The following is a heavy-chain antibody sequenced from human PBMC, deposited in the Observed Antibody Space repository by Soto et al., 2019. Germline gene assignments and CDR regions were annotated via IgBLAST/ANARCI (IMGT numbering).Heavy chain of an antibody. Sequence: SETLSLTCAFYGGSFSGYYWSLIRQPPGKGLEWIGEINHSGSTNYNPSLKSRVTISVDTSKNQFSLKLSSVTAADTAVYYCASSSPPSPYYYYYYMDVWGKGTTVTVSS. J-gene: IGHJ6*03. CDR1: GGSFSGYY. CDR2: INHSGST. D-gene: IGHD2-2*01. CDR3: ASSSPPSPYYYYYYMDV. V-gene: IGHV4-34*01.